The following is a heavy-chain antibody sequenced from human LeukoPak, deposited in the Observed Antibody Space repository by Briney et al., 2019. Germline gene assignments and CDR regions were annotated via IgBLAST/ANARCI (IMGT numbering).Heavy chain of an antibody. J-gene: IGHJ4*02. CDR1: GGSFSGYY. D-gene: IGHD2-15*01. CDR3: ARELVYCSGGSCYSGGIDY. Sequence: KPSETLSLTCAVYGGSFSGYYWSWIRQPPGKGLEWIGEINHSGSTNYNPSLKSRVTISVDTSKNQFSLKLSSVTAADTAVYYCARELVYCSGGSCYSGGIDYWGQGTLVTVSS. V-gene: IGHV4-34*01. CDR2: INHSGST.